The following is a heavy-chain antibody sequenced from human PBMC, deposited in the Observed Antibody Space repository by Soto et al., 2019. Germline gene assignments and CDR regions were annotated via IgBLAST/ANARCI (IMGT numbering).Heavy chain of an antibody. CDR3: TSSALIDSYYYYGMDV. Sequence: EVQLVESGGGLVQPGGSLKLSCAASGFTFSGSAMHWVRQASGKGLEWVGRIRSKANSYATAYAASVKGRFTMSRDDSKITAFLQMNSLKTKDTVLYHCTSSALIDSYYYYGMDVWGQGTTVTVPS. J-gene: IGHJ6*02. D-gene: IGHD3-22*01. V-gene: IGHV3-73*02. CDR2: IRSKANSYAT. CDR1: GFTFSGSA.